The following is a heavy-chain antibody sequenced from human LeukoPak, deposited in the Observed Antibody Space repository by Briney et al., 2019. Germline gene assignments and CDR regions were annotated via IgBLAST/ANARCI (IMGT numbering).Heavy chain of an antibody. D-gene: IGHD1-26*01. CDR1: GGSFSGYY. CDR3: ARGVGAERVLPRPLDY. J-gene: IGHJ4*02. V-gene: IGHV4-34*01. Sequence: PSETLSLTCAVYGGSFSGYYWSWIRQPPGKGLEWIGEINHSGSTNYNPSLKSRVTISVDTSKNQFSLKLSSVTAADTAVYYCARGVGAERVLPRPLDYWGQGTLVTVSS. CDR2: INHSGST.